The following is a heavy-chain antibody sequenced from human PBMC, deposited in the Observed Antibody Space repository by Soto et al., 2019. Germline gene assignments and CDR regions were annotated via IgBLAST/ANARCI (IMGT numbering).Heavy chain of an antibody. CDR3: PRDPLGGLGELSLLDY. CDR1: GYTFTSYG. J-gene: IGHJ4*02. Sequence: QVQLVQSGAEVKKPGSSVKVSCKASGYTFTSYGISWVRQAPGQRLEGMGWISAYNGNTEYAQKLQGRVTMTTATTTSTAYMELRSMRSDDTAVYYWPRDPLGGLGELSLLDYWCQGTLVTVSS. CDR2: ISAYNGNT. D-gene: IGHD3-16*02. V-gene: IGHV1-18*01.